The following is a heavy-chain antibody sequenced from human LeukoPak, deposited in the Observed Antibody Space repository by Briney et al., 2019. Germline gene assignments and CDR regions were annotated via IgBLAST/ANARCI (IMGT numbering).Heavy chain of an antibody. Sequence: SVTVSCKASGGTFSSYAISWVRQAPGQGLEWMGGIIPIFGTANYAQKFQGRVTITADESTSTACMELGSLRSEDTAVYYCARVSGDLPQYYFDYWGQGTLVTVSS. V-gene: IGHV1-69*13. CDR1: GGTFSSYA. J-gene: IGHJ4*02. CDR3: ARVSGDLPQYYFDY. CDR2: IIPIFGTA. D-gene: IGHD2-21*02.